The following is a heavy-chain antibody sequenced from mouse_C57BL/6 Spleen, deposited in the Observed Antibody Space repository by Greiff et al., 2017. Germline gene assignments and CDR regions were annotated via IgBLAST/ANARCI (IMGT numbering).Heavy chain of an antibody. J-gene: IGHJ2*01. Sequence: QVQLQQPGAELVKPGASVKLSCKASGYTFTSYWMQWVKQRPGQGLEWIGEIDPSDSYTNYNQKFKGKATLTVDTSSSTAYLQLSSLTSEDTAVYYCAPITTVVVPWGQGTTLTVSS. D-gene: IGHD1-1*01. CDR2: IDPSDSYT. CDR3: APITTVVVP. CDR1: GYTFTSYW. V-gene: IGHV1-50*01.